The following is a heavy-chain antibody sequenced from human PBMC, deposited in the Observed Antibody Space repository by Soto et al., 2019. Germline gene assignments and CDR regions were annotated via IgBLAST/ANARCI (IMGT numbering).Heavy chain of an antibody. CDR3: GTYSIASYYFDY. V-gene: IGHV4-59*08. Sequence: SETLSLTCTVSGGSISSYYWSWIRQPPGKGLEWIGYIYYSGSTNYNPSLKSRVTISVDTSKNQFSLKLSSVTAADTAVYYCGTYSIASYYFDYWGQGTLVTVSS. D-gene: IGHD6-6*01. CDR2: IYYSGST. J-gene: IGHJ4*02. CDR1: GGSISSYY.